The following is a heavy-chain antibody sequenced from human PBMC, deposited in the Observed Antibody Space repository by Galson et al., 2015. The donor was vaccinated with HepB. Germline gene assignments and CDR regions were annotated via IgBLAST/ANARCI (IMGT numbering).Heavy chain of an antibody. CDR2: ISSSSNAI. CDR1: TFIFSTYS. J-gene: IGHJ3*02. D-gene: IGHD4-23*01. Sequence: SLRLSCAASTFIFSTYSMDWVRQAPGKGLEWVSYISSSSNAIYYADSVKGRFTISRDNAKNSLYLQMNNLRDEDTAVYYCARGTVVSSYDAFDIWGQGTKVTVSS. V-gene: IGHV3-48*02. CDR3: ARGTVVSSYDAFDI.